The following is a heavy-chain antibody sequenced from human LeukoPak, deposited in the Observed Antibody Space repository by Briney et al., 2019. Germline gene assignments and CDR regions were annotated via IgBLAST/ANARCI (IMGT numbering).Heavy chain of an antibody. J-gene: IGHJ5*02. D-gene: IGHD3-3*01. V-gene: IGHV4-59*12. CDR1: GGSISSYY. CDR2: IYYSGST. CDR3: ARMWLLFWFDP. Sequence: SETLSLTCTVSGGSISSYYWSWIRQPPGKGLEWIGYIYYSGSTNYNPSLKSRVTISVDTSKNQFSLKLSSLTAADTAVYYCARMWLLFWFDPWGQGTLVTVSS.